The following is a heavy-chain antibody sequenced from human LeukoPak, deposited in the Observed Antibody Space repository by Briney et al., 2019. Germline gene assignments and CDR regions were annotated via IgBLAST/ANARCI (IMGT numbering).Heavy chain of an antibody. Sequence: PSETLSLTCTVSGGSISSYYWSWIRPPPGKGLEWIGYIYYSGSTNYNPSLKSRVTISVDTSKNQFSLKLSSVTAADTAVYYCARAVGATPLGYWGQGTLVTVSS. D-gene: IGHD1-26*01. CDR1: GGSISSYY. V-gene: IGHV4-59*01. J-gene: IGHJ4*02. CDR2: IYYSGST. CDR3: ARAVGATPLGY.